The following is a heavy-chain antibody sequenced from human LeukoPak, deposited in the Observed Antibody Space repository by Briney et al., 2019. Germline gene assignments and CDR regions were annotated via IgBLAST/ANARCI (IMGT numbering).Heavy chain of an antibody. D-gene: IGHD2-2*03. CDR3: ATDLHFGYCTATSCANY. CDR1: GFTFISSW. J-gene: IGHJ4*02. CDR2: IRSTPDGGAT. Sequence: GGSLRLSCAAAGFTFISSWMTLVRQAPGKGLEWVGRIRSTPDGGATDYAAPVKGRFTISRDDSKTTLYLQMSSLRTEDTAVYYCATDLHFGYCTATSCANYWGQGTLVTVSS. V-gene: IGHV3-15*01.